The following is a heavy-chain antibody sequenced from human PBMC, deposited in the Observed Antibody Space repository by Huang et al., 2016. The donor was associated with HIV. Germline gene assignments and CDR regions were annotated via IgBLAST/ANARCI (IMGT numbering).Heavy chain of an antibody. CDR1: GFTLSDYA. D-gene: IGHD3-10*01. J-gene: IGHJ3*02. CDR3: ARFGKRLPMLRGEDVIGDI. Sequence: QVQLVESGGGVVQPGRSLRLSCAASGFTLSDYAIHWVRQASGKGLGWVALISYDGNYKFYSDSVGGRFTISRDNFNNTLYLQMNSLRHEDTALYYCARFGKRLPMLRGEDVIGDIWGQGTMVIVSS. V-gene: IGHV3-30-3*01. CDR2: ISYDGNYK.